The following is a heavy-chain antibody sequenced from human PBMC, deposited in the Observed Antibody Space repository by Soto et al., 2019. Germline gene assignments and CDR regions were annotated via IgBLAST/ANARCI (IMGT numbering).Heavy chain of an antibody. D-gene: IGHD3-3*01. Sequence: QINLIESGPTLVKPTQTLTLTCTFSGFSLSTSGAAVGWVRQPPGRALEWLGLIYCAGDKRYNASLGNRLTITKDTSMNQVVLTLTNVDPADTATYYCAHRATMTIFGLIIDNGIWFDPWGQGTRVIVSS. CDR1: GFSLSTSGAA. CDR2: IYCAGDK. V-gene: IGHV2-5*02. CDR3: AHRATMTIFGLIIDNGIWFDP. J-gene: IGHJ5*02.